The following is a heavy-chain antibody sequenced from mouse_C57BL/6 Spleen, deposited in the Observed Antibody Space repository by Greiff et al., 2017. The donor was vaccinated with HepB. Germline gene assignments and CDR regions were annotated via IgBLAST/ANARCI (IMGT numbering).Heavy chain of an antibody. D-gene: IGHD1-1*01. CDR1: GFTFSDYG. CDR3: ARRYYGSSYNAMDY. CDR2: ISSGSSTI. V-gene: IGHV5-17*01. Sequence: EVHLVESGGGLVKPGGSLKLSCAASGFTFSDYGTHWVRQAPEKGLEWVAYISSGSSTIYYADTVKGRFTISRDNAKNTLFLQMTSLRSEDTAMYYCARRYYGSSYNAMDYWGQGTSVTVSS. J-gene: IGHJ4*01.